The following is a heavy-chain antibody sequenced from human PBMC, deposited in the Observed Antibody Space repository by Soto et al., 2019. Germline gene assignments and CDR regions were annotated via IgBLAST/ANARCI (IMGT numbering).Heavy chain of an antibody. Sequence: SVKVSCKASGGTFSSYAISWVRQAPGQGLEWMGGIIPSFGTANYAQKFQGRVTINADESTSTAYMELSSLRSEDTAVYYCARDRYDYVWGSYRPRYYFDYWGQGTLVTVPS. CDR1: GGTFSSYA. V-gene: IGHV1-69*13. CDR3: ARDRYDYVWGSYRPRYYFDY. D-gene: IGHD3-16*02. J-gene: IGHJ4*02. CDR2: IIPSFGTA.